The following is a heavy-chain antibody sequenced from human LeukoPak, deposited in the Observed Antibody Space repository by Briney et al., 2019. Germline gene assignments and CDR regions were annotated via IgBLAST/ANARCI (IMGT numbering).Heavy chain of an antibody. V-gene: IGHV1-18*01. Sequence: ASVKASCKASGYTFTSYGISWVRQAPGQGLEWMRWISAYNGNTNYAQKLQGRVTMTTDTSTSTAYMELRSLRSDDTAVYYCARDLSDIVVVPAAFESYGWGQGTLVTVSA. J-gene: IGHJ4*02. CDR2: ISAYNGNT. CDR1: GYTFTSYG. CDR3: ARDLSDIVVVPAAFESYG. D-gene: IGHD2-2*01.